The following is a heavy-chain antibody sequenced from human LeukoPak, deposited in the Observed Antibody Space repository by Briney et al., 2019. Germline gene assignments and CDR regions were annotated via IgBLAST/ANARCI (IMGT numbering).Heavy chain of an antibody. CDR2: INHSGST. CDR3: ARRRWFGGYYFDY. V-gene: IGHV4-34*01. Sequence: PSETLSLTCAVYGVSFSGYYWSWIRQPPGKGLEWLGEINHSGSTNYNPSLKSRVTISVDTSKNQFSLKLSSVTAADTAVYYCARRRWFGGYYFDYWGQGTLVTVSS. CDR1: GVSFSGYY. D-gene: IGHD3-10*01. J-gene: IGHJ4*02.